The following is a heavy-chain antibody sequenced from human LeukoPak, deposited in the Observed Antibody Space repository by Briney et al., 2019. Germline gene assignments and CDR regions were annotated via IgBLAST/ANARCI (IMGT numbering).Heavy chain of an antibody. CDR3: VKGHCSSSICFPNYYYYMDV. V-gene: IGHV3-9*01. J-gene: IGHJ6*03. CDR2: ISWNSASI. D-gene: IGHD2-15*01. Sequence: GRSLRLSCAGSGFIFDEYAMHWVRQAPGKGLEWVSGISWNSASIAYADSVKGRFTISRDNAKNLLFLQMTSLGAADTALYYCVKGHCSSSICFPNYYYYMDVWGTGTTVTVSS. CDR1: GFIFDEYA.